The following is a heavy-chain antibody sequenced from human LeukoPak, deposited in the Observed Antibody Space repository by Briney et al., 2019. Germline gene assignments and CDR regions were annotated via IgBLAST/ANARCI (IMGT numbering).Heavy chain of an antibody. D-gene: IGHD6-13*01. CDR2: VKSKSGGGAT. Sequence: GGSLRLSCAASGFTFRTAWMNWVRQAPGKGLEWVGRVKSKSGGGATEYPAPVKGRFSLSRDVSRNMLYLEINSLQIEDTAIYDCTADPPSNSRVIDYWGEGTLVAVSS. V-gene: IGHV3-15*07. J-gene: IGHJ4*02. CDR3: TADPPSNSRVIDY. CDR1: GFTFRTAW.